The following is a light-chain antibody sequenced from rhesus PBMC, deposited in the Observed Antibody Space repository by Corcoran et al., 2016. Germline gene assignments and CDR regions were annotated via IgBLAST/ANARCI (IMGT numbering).Light chain of an antibody. CDR1: SSDIGGYNY. CDR3: SAYAGRDTCT. CDR2: EVT. J-gene: IGLJ1*01. Sequence: QAALTQPPSVSGSPGQSVTISCTGTSSDIGGYNYVSWYQHHPGTAPNLMIYEVTKRPSGVSDRFSGSKSGNTASLTISGLQAEDEADYHCSAYAGRDTCTFGTGTRLTAL. V-gene: IGLV2-32*02.